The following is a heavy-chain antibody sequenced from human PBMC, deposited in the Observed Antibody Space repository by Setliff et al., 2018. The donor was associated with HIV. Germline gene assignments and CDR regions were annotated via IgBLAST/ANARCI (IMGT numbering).Heavy chain of an antibody. Sequence: ASVKVSCKASGYTFTSCGISWVRQAPGQGLEWMGWISAYNGNTNYAQKLQGRVTMTTDTSTSTAYMELRSLRSDDTAVYYCARDPKRYYDILTGYPSYYGMDVWGQGTTVTVSS. J-gene: IGHJ6*02. CDR1: GYTFTSCG. V-gene: IGHV1-18*01. CDR2: ISAYNGNT. CDR3: ARDPKRYYDILTGYPSYYGMDV. D-gene: IGHD3-9*01.